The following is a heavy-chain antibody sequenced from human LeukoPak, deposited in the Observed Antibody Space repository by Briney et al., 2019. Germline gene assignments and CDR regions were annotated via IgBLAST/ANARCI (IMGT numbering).Heavy chain of an antibody. CDR1: GFTFSSYS. V-gene: IGHV3-53*01. CDR3: ARDSNGPAF. J-gene: IGHJ4*02. Sequence: GGSLRLSCAASGFTFSSYSMNWVRQAPGKGLKWVSVIYSAGGTFYSDSVRGRFTISRDYSKNTLYLQMNSLRVDDTAVYYCARDSNGPAFWGQGTLVTVSS. CDR2: IYSAGGT. D-gene: IGHD6-19*01.